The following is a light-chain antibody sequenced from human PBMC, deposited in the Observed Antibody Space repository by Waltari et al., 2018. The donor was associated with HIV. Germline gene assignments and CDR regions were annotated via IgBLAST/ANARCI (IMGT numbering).Light chain of an antibody. J-gene: IGLJ1*01. CDR2: QDN. CDR1: KLGDKY. Sequence: SYELTQPPSVSVSPGQTASITCSGDKLGDKYACWYQQKPGQSPVLVIYQDNKRTSGIPERFSGSNSGNTATLTISGTQAMDEADYYCQAWDSSTALRVFGTGTKVTVL. V-gene: IGLV3-1*01. CDR3: QAWDSSTALRV.